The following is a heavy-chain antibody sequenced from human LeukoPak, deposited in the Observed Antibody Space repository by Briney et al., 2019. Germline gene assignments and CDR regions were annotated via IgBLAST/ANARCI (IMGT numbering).Heavy chain of an antibody. CDR2: NYYSGST. V-gene: IGHV4-59*01. D-gene: IGHD1-26*01. CDR1: GDSISRYY. Sequence: PSETLSLTCTFSGDSISRYYWSWIRQPPGKGLEWIGYNYYSGSTNYNPSLKSRVTISVDTSKNQFSLKLSSVTAADTAVYYCARDPYSNYFDLWGQGTLVTVSS. CDR3: ARDPYSNYFDL. J-gene: IGHJ4*02.